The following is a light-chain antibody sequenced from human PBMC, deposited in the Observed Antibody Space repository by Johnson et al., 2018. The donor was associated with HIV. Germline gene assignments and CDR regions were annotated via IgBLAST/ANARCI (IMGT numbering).Light chain of an antibody. CDR2: DNN. J-gene: IGLJ1*01. V-gene: IGLV1-51*01. CDR1: SSNVGSSF. Sequence: QAVLTQPPSVSAAPGQTVTISCSGSSSNVGSSFVSWYRQVPGTAPKLLIYDNNKRPSGITDRFSASKSGTSATLDITGLQTGDEADYYCGAWDSGLTAHFVFGTGTKITVL. CDR3: GAWDSGLTAHFV.